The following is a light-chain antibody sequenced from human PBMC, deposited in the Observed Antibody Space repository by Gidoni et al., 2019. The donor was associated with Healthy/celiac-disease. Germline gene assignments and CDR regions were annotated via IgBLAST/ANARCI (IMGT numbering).Light chain of an antibody. CDR3: KQYGSSPET. J-gene: IGKJ2*01. CDR2: GAS. V-gene: IGKV3-20*01. Sequence: EIVLTQSPGTLSLSPGERATLSCRASQSVSSSYLAWYQQKPGQTPRLLRYGASSRATGIPDRLSGRGSGTDFTLTISRLEPEDFAVYNCKQYGSSPETFGQGTKVEIK. CDR1: QSVSSSY.